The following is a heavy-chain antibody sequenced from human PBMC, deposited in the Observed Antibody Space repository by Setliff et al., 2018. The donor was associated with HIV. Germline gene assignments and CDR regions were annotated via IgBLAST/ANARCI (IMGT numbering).Heavy chain of an antibody. J-gene: IGHJ4*02. Sequence: SETLSLTCTVSGGSINSYYWSWIRQPPGKGLEWIAYIYYNGNTNYNPSLKSRVTISVDTSKNQFSLKLSSVTAADTAVYYCARVQVGGYNFYFDYWGQGTLVTVSS. D-gene: IGHD5-12*01. CDR3: ARVQVGGYNFYFDY. V-gene: IGHV4-59*08. CDR1: GGSINSYY. CDR2: IYYNGNT.